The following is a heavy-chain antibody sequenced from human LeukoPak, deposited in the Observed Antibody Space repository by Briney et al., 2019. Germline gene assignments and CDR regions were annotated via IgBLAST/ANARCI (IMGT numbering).Heavy chain of an antibody. Sequence: SETLSLTCTVSGGSISSYYWSWIRQPPGKGLEWIGYIYYSGSTNYNPSLKSRVTISVDTSKNQFSLKLSSVTAADTALYYCARGNPVATTGTKGGWFDPWGQGTLVTVSS. CDR2: IYYSGST. V-gene: IGHV4-59*01. CDR1: GGSISSYY. J-gene: IGHJ5*01. CDR3: ARGNPVATTGTKGGWFDP. D-gene: IGHD1-1*01.